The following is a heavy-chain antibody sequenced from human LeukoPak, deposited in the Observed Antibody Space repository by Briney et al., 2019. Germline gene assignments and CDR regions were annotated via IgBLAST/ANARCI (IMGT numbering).Heavy chain of an antibody. CDR2: ISSSSSYI. CDR3: ARVWYYYDSSGSAGDYFDY. D-gene: IGHD3-22*01. Sequence: PGGSLRLSCAASGFTFSSYSMNWVRQAPGKGLEWVSSISSSSSYIYYADSVKGRFTISRDNAKNSLYLQMNNLRAEDTAVYYCARVWYYYDSSGSAGDYFDYWGQGTLVTVSS. V-gene: IGHV3-21*01. J-gene: IGHJ4*02. CDR1: GFTFSSYS.